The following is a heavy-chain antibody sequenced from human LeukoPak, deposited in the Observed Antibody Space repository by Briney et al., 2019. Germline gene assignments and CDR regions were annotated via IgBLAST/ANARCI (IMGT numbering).Heavy chain of an antibody. CDR2: TYYRSKWYN. J-gene: IGHJ2*01. CDR1: GDSVSTTSAA. CDR3: ARDSGRYLDL. V-gene: IGHV6-1*01. Sequence: PSQTLSLTCAISGDSVSTTSAAWNWNRQSPSRGLEWLGRTYYRSKWYNDYAGSVKSRITINPDTSKNQFSLQLNSVAPEDTAVYYCARDSGRYLDLWGRGTLVTVSS.